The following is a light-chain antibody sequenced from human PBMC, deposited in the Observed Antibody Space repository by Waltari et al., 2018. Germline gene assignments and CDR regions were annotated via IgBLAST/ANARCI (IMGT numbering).Light chain of an antibody. CDR3: QQRSNWPS. CDR1: QSVSTY. J-gene: IGKJ4*01. CDR2: DAS. Sequence: ELVLTQSPATLSLSPGERATLSCRASQSVSTYLAWYQQKPGQAPRLLIYDASNRATGIPARFSGSGSGTDFTLTISSLEPEDFAVYYCQQRSNWPSFGGGTKVEI. V-gene: IGKV3-11*01.